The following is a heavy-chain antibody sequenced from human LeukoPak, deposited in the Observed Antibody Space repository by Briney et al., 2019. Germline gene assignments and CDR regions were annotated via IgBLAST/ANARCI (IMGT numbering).Heavy chain of an antibody. V-gene: IGHV3-11*04. Sequence: LSLTCTVSGDSISTSNSYWGWIRQPPGKGLEWVSYISSSGSTIYYADSVKGRFTISRDNAKNSLYPQMNSLRAEDTAVYYCASRWELYYWGQGTLVTVSS. CDR2: ISSSGSTI. J-gene: IGHJ4*02. D-gene: IGHD1-26*01. CDR3: ASRWELYY. CDR1: GDSISTSNSY.